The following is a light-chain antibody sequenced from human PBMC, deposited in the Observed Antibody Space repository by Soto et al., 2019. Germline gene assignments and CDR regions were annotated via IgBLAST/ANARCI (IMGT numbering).Light chain of an antibody. J-gene: IGKJ4*01. CDR2: DSS. V-gene: IGKV3-20*01. CDR1: QTINNY. Sequence: EIVLTQSPGTLSLSPGERATLSCRASQTINNYVAWYQQKPGQAPRFLIYDSSIRATGVPDRFSGSGSGTDFTLTISRLEPEDFAVYYCQQYVDSPETFGGGTKVEIK. CDR3: QQYVDSPET.